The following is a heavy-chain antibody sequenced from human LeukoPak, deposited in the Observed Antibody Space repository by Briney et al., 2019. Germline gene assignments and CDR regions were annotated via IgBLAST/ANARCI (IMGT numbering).Heavy chain of an antibody. D-gene: IGHD5-18*01. CDR3: SRVGYTYKTRAL. CDR2: IYSDGRT. CDR1: GFIFSNNY. J-gene: IGHJ4*02. Sequence: PGGSLRLSCAVSGFIFSNNYMFWVRQAPGKGLEWVSAIYSDGRTYYADSVRGRFTISRDISKSTLYLQMSSLRAEDTAVYFCSRVGYTYKTRALWGQGTLVTVSS. V-gene: IGHV3-66*01.